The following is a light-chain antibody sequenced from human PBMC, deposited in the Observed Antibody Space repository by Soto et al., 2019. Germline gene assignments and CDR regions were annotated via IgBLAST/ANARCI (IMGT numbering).Light chain of an antibody. J-gene: IGKJ4*01. V-gene: IGKV3-15*01. CDR2: GAS. Sequence: EIVMTQSPATLSVSPGERATLSCRASQRVSSNLAWYQQKPGQAPRLLIYGASTRATGIPARFSGSGSGTEFTLTISSLQSVDFAVYYCQQYNNWPPLTFGGGTKVEIK. CDR3: QQYNNWPPLT. CDR1: QRVSSN.